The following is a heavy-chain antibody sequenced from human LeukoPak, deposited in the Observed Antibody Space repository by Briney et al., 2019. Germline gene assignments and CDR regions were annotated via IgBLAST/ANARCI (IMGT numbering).Heavy chain of an antibody. V-gene: IGHV4-59*01. CDR3: ARALRGFLYYYYYMDV. CDR2: MYYSGST. CDR1: GGSISSYY. D-gene: IGHD2/OR15-2a*01. J-gene: IGHJ6*03. Sequence: SETLSLTCTVSGGSISSYYWSWIRQPPGKGLEWIGYMYYSGSTNYNPSLKSRVTISVDTSKNQFSLKLSSVTAADTAVYYCARALRGFLYYYYYMDVWGKGTTVTVSS.